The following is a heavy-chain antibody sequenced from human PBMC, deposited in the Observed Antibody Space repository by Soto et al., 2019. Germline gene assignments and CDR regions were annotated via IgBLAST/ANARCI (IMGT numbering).Heavy chain of an antibody. J-gene: IGHJ4*02. V-gene: IGHV1-69*02. CDR3: ATNYGSGSTHFDY. Sequence: QVHLVQFGSEVRKPGSSVRVSCTASGDTFNTHTISWVRQAPGLGLEWMGRIIPMLGMSNSPPKFQGRVSITADKSTSTVYTALSRLTSDDTAVYYCATNYGSGSTHFDYWGQGTLVTVSS. CDR2: IIPMLGMS. CDR1: GDTFNTHT. D-gene: IGHD3-10*01.